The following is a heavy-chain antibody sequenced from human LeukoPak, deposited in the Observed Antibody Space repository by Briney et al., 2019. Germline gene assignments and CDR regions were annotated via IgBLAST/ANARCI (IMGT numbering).Heavy chain of an antibody. CDR3: AKVEYGVYFDY. D-gene: IGHD4/OR15-4a*01. Sequence: GGSLRLSCAASGFTFSSYSMNWVRQAPGKGLEWVSAISGSGGSTYYADSVKGRFTISRDNSKNTLYLQMNSLRAEDTAVYYCAKVEYGVYFDYWGQGTLVTVSS. J-gene: IGHJ4*02. CDR2: ISGSGGST. CDR1: GFTFSSYS. V-gene: IGHV3-23*01.